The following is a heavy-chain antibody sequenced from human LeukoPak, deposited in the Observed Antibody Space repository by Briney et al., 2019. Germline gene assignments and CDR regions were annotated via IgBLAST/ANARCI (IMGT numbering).Heavy chain of an antibody. CDR3: AKIVGLPATMAYFDY. J-gene: IGHJ4*02. V-gene: IGHV4-34*10. Sequence: SETLSLTCAVYGGSFSGYYWSWIRQPPGKGLELIGYIFNSGNTNYNPSLKSRITMSLDTSKSQFSLRLSSVAAADTAVYYCAKIVGLPATMAYFDYWGQGILITVSS. CDR1: GGSFSGYY. D-gene: IGHD2-2*01. CDR2: IFNSGNT.